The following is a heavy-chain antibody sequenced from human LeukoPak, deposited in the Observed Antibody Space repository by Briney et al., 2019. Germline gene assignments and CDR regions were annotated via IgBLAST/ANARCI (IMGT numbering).Heavy chain of an antibody. D-gene: IGHD5-18*01. CDR2: ISPSGGST. CDR1: GYIFTSYY. V-gene: IGHV1-46*04. Sequence: GASVKVSCKASGYIFTSYYMHWVRQAPGEGLEWMGIISPSGGSTSYAQKLQGRLTMTRDTSTSTVYMELSSLRSEDTAVYYCARSSGYTYGFDYWGQGTLVTVSS. CDR3: ARSSGYTYGFDY. J-gene: IGHJ4*02.